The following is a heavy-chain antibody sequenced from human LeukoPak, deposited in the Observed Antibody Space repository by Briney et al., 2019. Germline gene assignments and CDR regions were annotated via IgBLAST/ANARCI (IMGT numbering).Heavy chain of an antibody. CDR2: IYYSGNT. CDR1: GGSISSSSYY. CDR3: ARHAFCSSTSCYASFDY. J-gene: IGHJ4*02. Sequence: SETLSLTCTVSGGSISSSSYYWGWIRQPPGKGLEWIGNIYYSGNTYHNPSLKSRVTISVDTSKNQFSLKLSSVTAADTAVYYCARHAFCSSTSCYASFDYWGQGTLVTVSS. V-gene: IGHV4-39*01. D-gene: IGHD2-2*01.